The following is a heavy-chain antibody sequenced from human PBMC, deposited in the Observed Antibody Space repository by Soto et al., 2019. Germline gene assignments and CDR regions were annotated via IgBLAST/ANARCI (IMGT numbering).Heavy chain of an antibody. CDR3: ARAIFLDTAAPYFDY. CDR2: IYYSGTT. J-gene: IGHJ4*01. CDR1: GGSVDRPGFY. D-gene: IGHD3-3*01. V-gene: IGHV4-31*03. Sequence: QVQLQESGPGLVEPSQTLSLTCTVSGGSVDRPGFYWTWIRQLPGKGLEWLAYIYYSGTTYTNPSLRSRLTMSIGTSGNQFSLRLLSVTAADTAIYYCARAIFLDTAAPYFDYWGPGTLVTVSS.